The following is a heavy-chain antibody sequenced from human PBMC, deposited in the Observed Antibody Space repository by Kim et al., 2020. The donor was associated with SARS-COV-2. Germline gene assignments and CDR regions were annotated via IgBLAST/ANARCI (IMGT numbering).Heavy chain of an antibody. J-gene: IGHJ4*02. V-gene: IGHV3-23*01. Sequence: SEEGRFTISRDNSKNALYLQMNRLRAEDTAVYYCAKSPRSIVATPHLDYWGQGTLVTVPS. CDR3: AKSPRSIVATPHLDY. D-gene: IGHD5-12*01.